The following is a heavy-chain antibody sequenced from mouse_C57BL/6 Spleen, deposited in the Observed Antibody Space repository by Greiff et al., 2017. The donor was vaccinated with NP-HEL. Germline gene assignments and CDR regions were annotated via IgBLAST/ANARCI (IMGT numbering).Heavy chain of an antibody. CDR2: IHPNSGST. CDR1: GYTFTSYW. V-gene: IGHV1-64*01. J-gene: IGHJ4*01. CDR3: ARLAHYGSSPYYAMEY. D-gene: IGHD1-1*01. Sequence: QVQLQQPGAELVKPGASVKLSCKASGYTFTSYWMHWVKQRPGQGLEWIGMIHPNSGSTNYNEKFKSKATLTVDKSSSTAYMQLSSLTSEDSAVYYCARLAHYGSSPYYAMEYWGQGTSVTVSS.